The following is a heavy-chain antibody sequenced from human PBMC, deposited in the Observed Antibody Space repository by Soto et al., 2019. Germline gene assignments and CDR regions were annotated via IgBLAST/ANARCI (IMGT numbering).Heavy chain of an antibody. V-gene: IGHV4-39*01. CDR2: IYYTGST. J-gene: IGHJ5*02. Sequence: QLQLQESGPGLVKPSETLSLTCTVSGASMSFSTGYYWGWIRQPPGKGLEWIGDIYYTGSTNYNPSLKSRITISLDTSKKQFSLNLRSVTAADTAVYYCASLICSSTRCYPLDPWGQGTLVTVSS. CDR1: GASMSFSTGYY. D-gene: IGHD2-2*01. CDR3: ASLICSSTRCYPLDP.